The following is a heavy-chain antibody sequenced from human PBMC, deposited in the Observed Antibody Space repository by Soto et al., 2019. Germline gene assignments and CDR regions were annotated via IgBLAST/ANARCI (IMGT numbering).Heavy chain of an antibody. J-gene: IGHJ4*02. V-gene: IGHV1-8*01. CDR2: MNPNSGNT. D-gene: IGHD3-10*01. CDR3: ARALRMVRGVMVDY. Sequence: ASVKVCCKASVYTFTSYDSNWVRQATGQGLEWMGWMNPNSGNTGYAQKFQGRVTMTRNTSISTAYMELSSLRSEDTAVYYCARALRMVRGVMVDYWGQGTLVTVSS. CDR1: VYTFTSYD.